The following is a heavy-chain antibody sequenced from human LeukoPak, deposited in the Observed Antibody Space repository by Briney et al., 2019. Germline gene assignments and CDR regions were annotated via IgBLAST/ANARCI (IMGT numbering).Heavy chain of an antibody. Sequence: PSETLSLTCTASGGSISTSDYYWGWIRQPPGKGLEWIGSVFYSGSTYYNPSLKSRVTISVDTSKNQFSLKLSSVTAADTAVYYCARVPNWNYPSFDYWGQGIPVTVSS. CDR2: VFYSGST. J-gene: IGHJ4*02. D-gene: IGHD1-7*01. V-gene: IGHV4-39*01. CDR3: ARVPNWNYPSFDY. CDR1: GGSISTSDYY.